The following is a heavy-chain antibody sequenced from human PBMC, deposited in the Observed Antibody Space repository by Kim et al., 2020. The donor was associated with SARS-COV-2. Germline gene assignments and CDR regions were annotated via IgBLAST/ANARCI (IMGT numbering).Heavy chain of an antibody. Sequence: YNPSLKGQVTISVDTSKNQFSLKLSSVTASDTAVYYCARRNSGYLDYWGQGTLVTVSS. J-gene: IGHJ4*02. V-gene: IGHV4-39*01. CDR3: ARRNSGYLDY. D-gene: IGHD3-10*01.